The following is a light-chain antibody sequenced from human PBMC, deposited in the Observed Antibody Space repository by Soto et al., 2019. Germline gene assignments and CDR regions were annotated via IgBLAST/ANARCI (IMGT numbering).Light chain of an antibody. Sequence: EIVMTQSPATLSVSAGERATLSCRASESVRSHLAWYQQKPGQAPRLLIYGASTRAIGIPARFSGSGSGTEFTLTISSLQSEDFAVYYCQQYHDWWTFGQGTKVEI. CDR3: QQYHDWWT. V-gene: IGKV3-15*01. CDR2: GAS. J-gene: IGKJ1*01. CDR1: ESVRSH.